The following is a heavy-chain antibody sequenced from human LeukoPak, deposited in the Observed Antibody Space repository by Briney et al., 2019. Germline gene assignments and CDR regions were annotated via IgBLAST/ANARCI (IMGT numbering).Heavy chain of an antibody. J-gene: IGHJ4*02. CDR3: ASRGGYDSSGYYFLDY. Sequence: ASVKVSCKASGYTFTGYYIHWVRQAPRQGLEWMGWINPNSGVTKYVQNFQGRITMTRDTSISTAYMELSRLRSEDTAVYYCASRGGYDSSGYYFLDYWGQGTLVTVSS. D-gene: IGHD3-22*01. CDR1: GYTFTGYY. V-gene: IGHV1-2*02. CDR2: INPNSGVT.